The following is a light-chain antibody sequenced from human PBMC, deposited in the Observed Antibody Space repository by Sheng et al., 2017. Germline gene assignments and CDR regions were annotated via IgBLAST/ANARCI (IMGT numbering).Light chain of an antibody. CDR3: QRLDAYPLT. J-gene: IGKJ4*01. CDR1: QGISTY. V-gene: IGKV1-9*01. CDR2: AAS. Sequence: DIQMTQSPSSLSASVGDRVTITCRASQGISTYLAWYQQKPGKAPKLLIYAASTLQSGVPSRFSGSGSGTDFTLTISSLQPEDFATYYCQRLDAYPLTFGGGPRWRSN.